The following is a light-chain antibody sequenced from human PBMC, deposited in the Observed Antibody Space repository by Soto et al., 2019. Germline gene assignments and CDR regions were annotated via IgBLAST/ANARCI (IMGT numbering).Light chain of an antibody. CDR3: SSYAGSSNV. V-gene: IGLV2-8*01. J-gene: IGLJ1*01. Sequence: HSVLTQPPSASGTPGQRVTVSCSGSSSNIGSNSVNWYQQHPGKAPKLMIYEVNKRPSGVPDRFSGSKSGNTASLTVSGLQAEDEADYYCSSYAGSSNVFGTGTKVTVL. CDR2: EVN. CDR1: SSNIGSNS.